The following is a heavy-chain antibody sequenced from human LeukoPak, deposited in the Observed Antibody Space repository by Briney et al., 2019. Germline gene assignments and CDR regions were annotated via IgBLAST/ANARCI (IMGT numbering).Heavy chain of an antibody. Sequence: ASVKVSCKASGYTFTSYDINWVRQATGQGLEWMGWISAYNGNTNYAQKLQGRVTMTTDTSTSTAYMELRSLRSEDTAVYYCARDNDSRDPPHFDYWGQGTLVTVSS. D-gene: IGHD3-16*01. CDR1: GYTFTSYD. CDR3: ARDNDSRDPPHFDY. V-gene: IGHV1-18*01. CDR2: ISAYNGNT. J-gene: IGHJ4*02.